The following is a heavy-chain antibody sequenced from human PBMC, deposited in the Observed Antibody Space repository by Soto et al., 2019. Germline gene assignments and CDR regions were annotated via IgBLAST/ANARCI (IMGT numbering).Heavy chain of an antibody. CDR2: IYTDGNT. CDR3: ARHVGFYWYFEL. Sequence: EVQLVESGGGLVQPGGSLRLSCGASGFTVSSSYMGWVRQAPGKGLEWVSSIYTDGNTYYADSVRGRFTISTDNSKDTLYLQMNSLRFDDTAMYYCARHVGFYWYFELWGRGTLVTVSS. D-gene: IGHD1-26*01. CDR1: GFTVSSSY. J-gene: IGHJ2*01. V-gene: IGHV3-66*04.